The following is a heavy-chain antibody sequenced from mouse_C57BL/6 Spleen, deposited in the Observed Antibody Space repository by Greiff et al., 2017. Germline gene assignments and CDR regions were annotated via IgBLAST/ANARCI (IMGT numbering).Heavy chain of an antibody. CDR3: ATIITTGVDY. V-gene: IGHV5-17*01. J-gene: IGHJ2*01. Sequence: EVKLQESGGGLVKPGRSLKLSCAASGFTFSDYGMHWVRQAPEKGLEWVAYISSGISNIYYADTVKGRFTIYRDNAKNTLFLQMTSLRSEDTAMYYCATIITTGVDYWGQGTTLTVSS. CDR1: GFTFSDYG. D-gene: IGHD1-1*01. CDR2: ISSGISNI.